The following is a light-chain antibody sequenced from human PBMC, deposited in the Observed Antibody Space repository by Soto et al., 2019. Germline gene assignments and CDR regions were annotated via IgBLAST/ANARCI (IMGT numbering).Light chain of an antibody. CDR1: SSNIGGNT. CDR3: AAWDDSLNGYV. J-gene: IGLJ1*01. CDR2: TSS. V-gene: IGLV1-44*01. Sequence: QSVLTQPSSASGTPGQRVTISCSGSSSNIGGNTVNWYQHLPGTAPKLLIYTSSQRPSGVPDRFSGSKSGTSASLAISGLQSDDEADYYCAAWDDSLNGYVFGTGTKVTVL.